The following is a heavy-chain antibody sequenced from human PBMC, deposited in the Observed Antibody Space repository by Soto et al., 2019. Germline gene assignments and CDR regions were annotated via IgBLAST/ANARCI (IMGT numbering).Heavy chain of an antibody. CDR3: AHSQFGSRTFDP. V-gene: IGHV2-5*01. Sequence: ASGPPLVNPTHTLTLPCTFSVFSLSTSGVGVGWIRQPPGKPLEWLALIYSNDDKRYSPSLKSRLTITKDTSKNLMVLTMANMDPVDTATYYCAHSQFGSRTFDPWGQGTLVTVSS. CDR1: VFSLSTSGVG. CDR2: IYSNDDK. J-gene: IGHJ5*01. D-gene: IGHD6-13*01.